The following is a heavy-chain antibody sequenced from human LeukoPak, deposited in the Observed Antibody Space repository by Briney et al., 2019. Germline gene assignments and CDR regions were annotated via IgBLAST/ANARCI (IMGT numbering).Heavy chain of an antibody. CDR1: GFTFSSYS. D-gene: IGHD1-26*01. Sequence: PGGSLRLSCAASGFTFSSYSMNWVRQAPGKGLEWVSSISSSSSYIYYADSVKGRFTISRDNAKNSLYLQMNSLRVEDTAVYYCARDTEDDDGSTTFDYWGQGTLVTVSS. CDR3: ARDTEDDDGSTTFDY. V-gene: IGHV3-21*04. J-gene: IGHJ4*02. CDR2: ISSSSSYI.